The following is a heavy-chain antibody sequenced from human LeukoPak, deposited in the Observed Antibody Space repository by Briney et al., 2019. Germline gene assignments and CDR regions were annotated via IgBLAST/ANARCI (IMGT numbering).Heavy chain of an antibody. CDR3: AKQYCGGGNCYSGDYFDY. CDR2: MNPNSGNT. Sequence: ASVKVSCKASGYTFTSYDINWVRQATGQGLEWMGWMNPNSGNTGYAQKFQGRVTMTRNTSISTAYMELSSLRSEDTALYYCAKQYCGGGNCYSGDYFDYWGQGTLVTVSS. D-gene: IGHD2-15*01. J-gene: IGHJ4*02. V-gene: IGHV1-8*01. CDR1: GYTFTSYD.